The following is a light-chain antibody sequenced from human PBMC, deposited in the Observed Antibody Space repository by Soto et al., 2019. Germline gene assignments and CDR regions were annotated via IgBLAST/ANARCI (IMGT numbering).Light chain of an antibody. Sequence: ALTQPASVSGSPGQSITITCTGSASNIGGYNLVSWYQHHAGKAPKVIIYEGVKRPSGVSNRFSGFKSGTTASLTISGLQAEDEADYYCCSYVGATTYVFGSGTKVTVL. CDR2: EGV. J-gene: IGLJ1*01. CDR1: ASNIGGYNL. V-gene: IGLV2-23*01. CDR3: CSYVGATTYV.